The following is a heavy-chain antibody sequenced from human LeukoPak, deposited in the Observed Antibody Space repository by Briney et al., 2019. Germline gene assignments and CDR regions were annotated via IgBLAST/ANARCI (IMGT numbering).Heavy chain of an antibody. J-gene: IGHJ4*02. D-gene: IGHD6-13*01. Sequence: SVKVSCKASGYTFTSYGISWVRQAPGQGLEWMGGIIPIFGTANYAQKFQGRVTITTDESTSTAYMELSSLRSEDTAVYYCARSSSWYLRIDYWGQGTLVTVSS. CDR3: ARSSSWYLRIDY. CDR1: GYTFTSYG. CDR2: IIPIFGTA. V-gene: IGHV1-69*05.